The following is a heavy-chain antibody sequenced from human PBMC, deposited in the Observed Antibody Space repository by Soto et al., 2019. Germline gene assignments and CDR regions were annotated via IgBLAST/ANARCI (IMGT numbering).Heavy chain of an antibody. J-gene: IGHJ3*02. CDR2: ISYDGSNK. CDR1: VFTFSSYA. Sequence: GRSVRLSCAASVFTFSSYAMHWVRQAPGKGLEWVAVISYDGSNKYYADYVKGRFTISRDNSKNTLYLQMNSLRAEDTAVYYCARDAVVVIYDAFDIWGQ. V-gene: IGHV3-30-3*01. D-gene: IGHD3-22*01. CDR3: ARDAVVVIYDAFDI.